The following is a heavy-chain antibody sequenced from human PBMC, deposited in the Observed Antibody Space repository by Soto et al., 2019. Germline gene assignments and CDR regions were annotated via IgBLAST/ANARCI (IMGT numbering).Heavy chain of an antibody. CDR3: ARVHIVVAPAAMRSGWFDP. CDR1: GYTFTSYG. CDR2: ISAYNGNT. D-gene: IGHD2-2*01. J-gene: IGHJ5*02. V-gene: IGHV1-18*01. Sequence: QVQLVQSGAEVKKPGASVKVSCKASGYTFTSYGISWVRQAPGQGLEWMGWISAYNGNTNYAQKLQGRVTMTTDTSTSTAYMELRSLRSDDTAVYYCARVHIVVAPAAMRSGWFDPWGQGTLVTVSS.